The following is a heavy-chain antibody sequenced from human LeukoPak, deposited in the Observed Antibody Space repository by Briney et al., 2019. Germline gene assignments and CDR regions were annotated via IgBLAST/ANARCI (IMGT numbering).Heavy chain of an antibody. Sequence: PGGSLRLSCAASGFTVTRSHMSWIRQAPGKGLEWVSLIYSDGNIHYADSVKGRFTISRDISKNTLYLQMNSLRVEDTAVYHCVRADNGFDQWGQGALVTVSS. CDR1: GFTVTRSH. J-gene: IGHJ4*02. D-gene: IGHD1-14*01. CDR3: VRADNGFDQ. V-gene: IGHV3-53*01. CDR2: IYSDGNI.